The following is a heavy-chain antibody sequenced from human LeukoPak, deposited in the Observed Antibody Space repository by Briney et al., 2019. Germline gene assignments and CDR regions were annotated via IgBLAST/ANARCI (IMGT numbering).Heavy chain of an antibody. J-gene: IGHJ4*02. CDR1: GYSISSGYY. CDR2: IYHSGST. D-gene: IGHD3-3*01. V-gene: IGHV4-38-2*01. CDR3: ARRYYDFWSGYCDY. Sequence: NPSETLSLTCAASGYSISSGYYWGWIRPPPGKGLEWIGIIYHSGSTYYNPSLKSRVTISVDTSKNQFSLKLSSVTAADTAVYYCARRYYDFWSGYCDYWGQGTLVTVSS.